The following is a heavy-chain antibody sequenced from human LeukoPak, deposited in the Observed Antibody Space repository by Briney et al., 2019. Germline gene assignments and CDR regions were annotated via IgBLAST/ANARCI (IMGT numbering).Heavy chain of an antibody. V-gene: IGHV4-59*01. J-gene: IGHJ6*02. CDR2: IYYSGST. Sequence: SETLSLTCTVSGGSISSYYWSWIRQPPGKGLEWIGYIYYSGSTNYNPSLKSRVTISVDTSKNQFSLKLSSVTAADTAVYYCARARQPYHYYGMDVWGQGTTATVSS. CDR1: GGSISSYY. CDR3: ARARQPYHYYGMDV. D-gene: IGHD5-18*01.